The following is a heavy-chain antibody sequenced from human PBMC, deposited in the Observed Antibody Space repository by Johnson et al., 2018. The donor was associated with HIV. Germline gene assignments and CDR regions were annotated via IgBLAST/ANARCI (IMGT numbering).Heavy chain of an antibody. Sequence: QVQLVESGGGAVQPGRSLRLYCAVSEFTVTNYAMHWVRLAPGKGLQWVAVISYGGGKKYYGDSVEGRFTISRDNAKNSLYLQMNSLRPEDTALYYWAKDMGADGYNYPAVRFIDIWGQGTVVTVSS. V-gene: IGHV3-30*04. CDR2: ISYGGGKK. CDR1: EFTVTNYA. D-gene: IGHD5-24*01. J-gene: IGHJ3*02. CDR3: AKDMGADGYNYPAVRFIDI.